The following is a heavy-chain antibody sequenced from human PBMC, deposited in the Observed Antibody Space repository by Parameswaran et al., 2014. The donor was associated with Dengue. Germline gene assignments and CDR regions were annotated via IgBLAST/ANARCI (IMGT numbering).Heavy chain of an antibody. J-gene: IGHJ5*02. D-gene: IGHD2-15*01. V-gene: IGHV1-2*02. CDR2: INPNSGGT. Sequence: PGASVKVSCKASGYTFTGYYMHWVRQAPGQGLEWMGWINPNSGGTNYAQKFQGRVTMTRDTSISTAYMELSRLRSDDTTVYYCARGVRTSSMFCSGGSCDSSGRNNWFDPWGQGTLVTVSS. CDR1: GYTFTGYY. CDR3: ARGVRTSSMFCSGGSCDSSGRNNWFDP.